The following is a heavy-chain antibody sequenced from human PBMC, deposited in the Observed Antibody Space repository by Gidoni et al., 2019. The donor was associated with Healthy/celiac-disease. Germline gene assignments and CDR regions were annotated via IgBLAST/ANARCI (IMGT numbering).Heavy chain of an antibody. V-gene: IGHV4-34*01. CDR2: IKHSGST. J-gene: IGHJ6*02. CDR3: ARGGVRVVTRRGYGMDV. CDR1: GGSFSSYY. D-gene: IGHD3-10*01. Sequence: QVQLQQWGAGLLKPSETLSLPCAVYGGSFSSYYWSWIRQPPGKGLEWIGEIKHSGSTNYNPSLKSRVNISVETSKNQFSLKLSSVTAADTAGYYCARGGVRVVTRRGYGMDVWGQGTTVTVSS.